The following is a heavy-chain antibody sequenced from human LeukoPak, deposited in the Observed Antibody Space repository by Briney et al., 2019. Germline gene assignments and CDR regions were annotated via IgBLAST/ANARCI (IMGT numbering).Heavy chain of an antibody. CDR2: INPNSGGT. CDR3: ARYSSGVVVTNGAFDI. CDR1: GYTFTGYY. Sequence: ASVKVSCKASGYTFTGYYMHWVRQAPGQGLEWMGWINPNSGGTNYAQKFQGRVTMTRDTSISTAYMELSRLRSDDTAVYYCARYSSGVVVTNGAFDIWGQGTMVTVSS. V-gene: IGHV1-2*02. D-gene: IGHD3-22*01. J-gene: IGHJ3*02.